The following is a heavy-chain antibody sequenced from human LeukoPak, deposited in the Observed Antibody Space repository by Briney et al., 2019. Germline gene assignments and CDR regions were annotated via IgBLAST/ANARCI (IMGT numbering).Heavy chain of an antibody. J-gene: IGHJ3*02. CDR2: IIPIFGTA. Sequence: GASVKVSCKASGGTFSSYAISWVRQAPGQGLEWMGGIIPIFGTANYAQKFQGRVTMTTDTSTSTAYMELRSLRSDDTAVYYCARDQRSYGDYVAKSAFDIWGQGTMVTVSS. V-gene: IGHV1-69*05. CDR1: GGTFSSYA. D-gene: IGHD4-17*01. CDR3: ARDQRSYGDYVAKSAFDI.